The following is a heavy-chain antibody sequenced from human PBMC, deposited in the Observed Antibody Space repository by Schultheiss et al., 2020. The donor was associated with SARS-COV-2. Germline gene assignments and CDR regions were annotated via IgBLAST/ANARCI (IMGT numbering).Heavy chain of an antibody. CDR3: ARDLGITIFGVVIGGMDV. Sequence: GGSLRLSCVASGFSFTNAWMSWVRQAPGKGLEWVAVISYDGSNKYYADSVKGRFTISRDNSKNTLYLQMNSMRAEDTAVYYCARDLGITIFGVVIGGMDVWGQGTTVTVSS. D-gene: IGHD3-3*01. J-gene: IGHJ6*02. CDR1: GFSFTNAW. V-gene: IGHV3-30*03. CDR2: ISYDGSNK.